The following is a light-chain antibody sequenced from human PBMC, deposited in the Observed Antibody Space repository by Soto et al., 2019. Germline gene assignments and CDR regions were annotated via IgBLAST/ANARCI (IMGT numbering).Light chain of an antibody. V-gene: IGKV1-39*01. CDR1: QSISSY. J-gene: IGKJ1*01. CDR2: AAS. Sequence: DIQMTQSPSSLSASVGDRVTITCRASQSISSYLNCYQQKPGKAPKLLIYAASSLQSGVPSRFSGSGFGTDFTLTISSLQPEDFATYYYQQSYSTPWTFGQGTKVAIK. CDR3: QQSYSTPWT.